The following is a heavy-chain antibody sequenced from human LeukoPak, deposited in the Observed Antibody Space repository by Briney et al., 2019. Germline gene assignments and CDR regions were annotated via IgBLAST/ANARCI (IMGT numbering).Heavy chain of an antibody. V-gene: IGHV4-38-2*02. CDR3: ARIFIRNGYSSYFDC. D-gene: IGHD5-18*01. CDR1: GFSISSGHY. J-gene: IGHJ4*02. Sequence: SETLSLTCTVSGFSISSGHYWCWLRQPPGAVLEWIGSVYQSGTTYYNPSLKSRVTTSVDMSKNQFSLRLRPVTAADTAVYYCARIFIRNGYSSYFDCWGQGTLVSVSS. CDR2: VYQSGTT.